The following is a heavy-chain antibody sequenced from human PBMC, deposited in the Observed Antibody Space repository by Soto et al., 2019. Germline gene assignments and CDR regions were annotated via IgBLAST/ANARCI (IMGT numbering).Heavy chain of an antibody. V-gene: IGHV4-31*03. J-gene: IGHJ6*02. D-gene: IGHD1-7*01. CDR2: IYYSGST. CDR3: ARDTSQLELLYYGMDV. Sequence: SETLSLTCTVSGGSISSGGYYWSWIRQHPGKGLEWIGYIYYSGSTYYNPSLKSRVTISVDTSKNQFSLKLSSVTAADTAVYYCARDTSQLELLYYGMDVWGQGTTVTVSS. CDR1: GGSISSGGYY.